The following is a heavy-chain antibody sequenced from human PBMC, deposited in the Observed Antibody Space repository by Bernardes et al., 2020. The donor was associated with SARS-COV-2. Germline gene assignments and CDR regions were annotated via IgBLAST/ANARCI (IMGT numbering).Heavy chain of an antibody. D-gene: IGHD2-21*02. CDR3: ARGVGTAGTGTYYFDY. J-gene: IGHJ4*02. CDR1: GFTFSSYS. V-gene: IGHV3-21*01. CDR2: ISSSSSYI. Sequence: GGSLRLSCAASGFTFSSYSMNWVRQAPGKGLEWVSSISSSSSYIYYADSVKGRFTISRDNAKNSLYLQMNSLRAEDTAVYYCARGVGTAGTGTYYFDYWGQGTLVTVSS.